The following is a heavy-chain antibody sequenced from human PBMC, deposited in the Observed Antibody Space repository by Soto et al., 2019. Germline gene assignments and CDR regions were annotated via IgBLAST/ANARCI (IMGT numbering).Heavy chain of an antibody. CDR1: GFTFSDYY. V-gene: IGHV3-11*01. Sequence: QVQLVESGGGLVKPGGSLRLSCAASGFTFSDYYMSWIRQAPGKGLEWVSYISSSGSTIYYADSVKGRFTISRDNAKNSRYMQMNSLRAEDTAVYYCARDGLPPWGPRSLGAFDIWGQGTMVTVS. D-gene: IGHD3-16*01. CDR2: ISSSGSTI. J-gene: IGHJ3*02. CDR3: ARDGLPPWGPRSLGAFDI.